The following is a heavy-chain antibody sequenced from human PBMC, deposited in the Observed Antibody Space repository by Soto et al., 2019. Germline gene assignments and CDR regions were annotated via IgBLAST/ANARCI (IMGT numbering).Heavy chain of an antibody. CDR2: LSWSGSST. V-gene: IGHV3-23*01. D-gene: IGHD5-12*01. J-gene: IGHJ4*02. CDR1: GFTFNNFG. Sequence: EVQLLESGGGLVQPGWSLRLSCVDSGFTFNNFGMSWVRQAPGKGLEGVSSLSWSGSSTYNADSVKGRFTVSRDNSKNTVYLQMNRLRAEDTAVYYCARGVGGRYDCDFWGQGTQVTVSS. CDR3: ARGVGGRYDCDF.